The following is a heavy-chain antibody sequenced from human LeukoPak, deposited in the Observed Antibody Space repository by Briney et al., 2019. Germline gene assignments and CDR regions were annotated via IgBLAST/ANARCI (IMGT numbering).Heavy chain of an antibody. CDR3: ARTGTRFGYYMDV. CDR2: IYYSGGT. Sequence: SETLSLTCTVSGGSISSSSYYWGWIRQPPGKGLEWIGSIYYSGGTYYNPSLKSRVTISVDTSKNQFSLKLSSVTAADTAVYYCARTGTRFGYYMDVWGKGTTVTVSS. J-gene: IGHJ6*03. V-gene: IGHV4-39*07. D-gene: IGHD1-7*01. CDR1: GGSISSSSYY.